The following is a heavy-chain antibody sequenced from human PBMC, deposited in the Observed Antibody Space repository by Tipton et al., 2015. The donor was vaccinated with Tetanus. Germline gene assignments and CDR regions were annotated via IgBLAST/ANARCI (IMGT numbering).Heavy chain of an antibody. CDR2: ISVRGSHT. CDR1: RIRLSDYA. J-gene: IGHJ5*02. Sequence: SLRLSCAASRIRLSDYAMGWVRQAPGKGLEWVSGISVRGSHTYYADPVKGRFSISRDNSKNTVYLQMNSLRDEDTAVYYCAKDPASRGWFDPWGQGTLVSVSS. V-gene: IGHV3-23*01. CDR3: AKDPASRGWFDP.